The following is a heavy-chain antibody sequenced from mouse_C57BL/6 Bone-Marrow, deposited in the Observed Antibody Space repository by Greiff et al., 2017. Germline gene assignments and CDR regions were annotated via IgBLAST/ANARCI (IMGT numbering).Heavy chain of an antibody. CDR3: AISGLRYYYGSSS. J-gene: IGHJ2*01. Sequence: VQLQQSGAELARPGASVKLSCKASGYTFTSYGISWVKQRTGQGLEWIGEIYPRSGNTYYNAKFKGKATLTADKSSSTAYMELRSLTSEDSAVYFCAISGLRYYYGSSSWGQGTTLTVSS. CDR2: IYPRSGNT. D-gene: IGHD1-1*01. V-gene: IGHV1-81*01. CDR1: GYTFTSYG.